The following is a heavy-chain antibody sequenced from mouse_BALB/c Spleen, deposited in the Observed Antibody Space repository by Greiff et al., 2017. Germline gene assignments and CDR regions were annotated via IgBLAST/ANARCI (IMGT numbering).Heavy chain of an antibody. J-gene: IGHJ1*01. Sequence: EVQLMESGGGLVKPGGSLKLSCAASGFTFSSYAMSWVRQTPEKRLEWVASISSGGSTYYPDSVKGRFTISRDNARNILYLQMSSLRSEDTAMYYCARRGHYYGSYWYFDVWGAGTTVTVSS. V-gene: IGHV5-6-5*01. CDR3: ARRGHYYGSYWYFDV. CDR2: ISSGGST. D-gene: IGHD1-2*01. CDR1: GFTFSSYA.